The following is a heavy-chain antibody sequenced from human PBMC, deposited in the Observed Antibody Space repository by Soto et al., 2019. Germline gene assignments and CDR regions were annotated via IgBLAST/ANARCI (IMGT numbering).Heavy chain of an antibody. CDR2: ISAHNGNT. J-gene: IGHJ4*02. CDR1: VYTFTSYG. Sequence: QVQLVQSGAEVKKPGASVKVSCKASVYTFTSYGISWVRQAPGQGLEWMGWISAHNGNTNYAQKLQGRVTMTTETSTSTAYMELRSLRSDDTAVYYCARDKGVRNILTGYPGVYWGQGTLVTVSS. CDR3: ARDKGVRNILTGYPGVY. V-gene: IGHV1-18*01. D-gene: IGHD3-9*01.